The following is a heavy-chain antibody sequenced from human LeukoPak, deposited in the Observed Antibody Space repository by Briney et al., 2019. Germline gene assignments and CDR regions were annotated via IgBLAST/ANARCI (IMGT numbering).Heavy chain of an antibody. J-gene: IGHJ4*02. CDR2: INSDGSST. D-gene: IGHD6-19*01. Sequence: GGSLRLSCAASGFTFSSYWMHWVRQAPGKGLVWVSRINSDGSSTSYADSVKGRFTLSRDIAKNTLYLQMNSLRAEDTAVYYCAKLGGQWLVNFYDYWGQGTLVTVSS. CDR1: GFTFSSYW. V-gene: IGHV3-74*01. CDR3: AKLGGQWLVNFYDY.